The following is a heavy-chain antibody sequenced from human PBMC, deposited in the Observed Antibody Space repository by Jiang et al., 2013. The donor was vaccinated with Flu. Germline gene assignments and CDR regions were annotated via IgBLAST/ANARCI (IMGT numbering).Heavy chain of an antibody. J-gene: IGHJ3*02. Sequence: VQLVESGGGLVQPGGSLRLSCAASGFTFSSYAMSWVRQAPGKGLEWVSAISGSGGSTYYVDSVKGRFTISRDNSKNTLYLQMNSLRAEDTAVYYCAKDGSGSGSYYIDAFDIWAKGQVVTVSS. CDR2: ISGSGGST. CDR1: GFTFSSYA. V-gene: IGHV3-23*04. CDR3: AKDGSGSGSYYIDAFDI. D-gene: IGHD1-26*01.